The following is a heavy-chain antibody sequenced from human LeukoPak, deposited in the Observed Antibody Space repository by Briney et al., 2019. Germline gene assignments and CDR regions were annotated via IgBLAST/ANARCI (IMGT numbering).Heavy chain of an antibody. CDR2: ISGGSRYT. CDR3: AREYGSGSCFDF. CDR1: GFTFSDYY. Sequence: PGGSLRLSCAASGFTFSDYYMSWIRQAPGKGLERVSYISGGSRYTNYADSEKGRFTISRDNAKNSLYLQMNSLRAKDTAVYYCAREYGSGSCFDFWGQGTLVTVSS. J-gene: IGHJ4*02. V-gene: IGHV3-11*05. D-gene: IGHD3-10*01.